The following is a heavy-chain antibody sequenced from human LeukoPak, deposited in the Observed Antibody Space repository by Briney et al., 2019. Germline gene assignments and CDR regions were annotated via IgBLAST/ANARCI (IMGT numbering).Heavy chain of an antibody. CDR2: TGSTGVST. CDR1: GFTFSSYA. Sequence: GGSLRLSCAASGFTFSSYAMNWVRQAPGKGLEWVSGTGSTGVSTFYADSVKGRFTVPRDNSKSTLSLQMNSLRAEDTAVYYCAKDPGVVPAHYFDYWGQGTLVTVSS. D-gene: IGHD2-2*01. V-gene: IGHV3-23*01. CDR3: AKDPGVVPAHYFDY. J-gene: IGHJ4*02.